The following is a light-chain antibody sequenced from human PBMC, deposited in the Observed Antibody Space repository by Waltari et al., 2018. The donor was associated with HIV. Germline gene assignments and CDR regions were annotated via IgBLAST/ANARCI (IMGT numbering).Light chain of an antibody. CDR2: RNN. CDR3: AAWDDSLSGRV. V-gene: IGLV1-47*01. Sequence: QSVLTQPPSASGTPGQRVTISCSGSSSNIGSNYVYWYQQLPGTAPKLLIYRNNQRPSGFPDRFSGSKSCTSASLAISGLRSEDEADYYCAAWDDSLSGRVFGGGTKLTVL. J-gene: IGLJ3*02. CDR1: SSNIGSNY.